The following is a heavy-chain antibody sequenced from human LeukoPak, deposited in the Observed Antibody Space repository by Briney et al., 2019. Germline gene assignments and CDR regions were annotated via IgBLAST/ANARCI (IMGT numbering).Heavy chain of an antibody. CDR1: GGSISSYY. J-gene: IGHJ6*03. D-gene: IGHD2-2*01. CDR3: ARATYCSSTSCPFYYHYMDV. CDR2: IYTSGST. V-gene: IGHV4-4*07. Sequence: SGTLSLTCTVSGGSISSYYRSWIRQPAGKGLEWIGRIYTSGSTNYNPSLKSRVTMSVDTSKNQFSLKLSSVTAADTAVYYCARATYCSSTSCPFYYHYMDVWGKGTTVTVSS.